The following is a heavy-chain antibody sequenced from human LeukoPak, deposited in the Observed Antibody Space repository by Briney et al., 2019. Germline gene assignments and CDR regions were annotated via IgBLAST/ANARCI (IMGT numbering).Heavy chain of an antibody. CDR3: ASGREYSGSGSHDDAFDV. Sequence: ASVKVSCKASGYTFTGYHMHWVRQAPEHGREWMGWINPNSGGTNYAQKFQGRVTMTRDTSISTAYMELSRLGSDDTAVYYCASGREYSGSGSHDDAFDVWGQGKMVTVSS. V-gene: IGHV1-2*02. CDR2: INPNSGGT. CDR1: GYTFTGYH. J-gene: IGHJ3*01. D-gene: IGHD3-10*01.